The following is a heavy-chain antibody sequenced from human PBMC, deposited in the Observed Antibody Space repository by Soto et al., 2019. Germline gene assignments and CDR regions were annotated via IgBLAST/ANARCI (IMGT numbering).Heavy chain of an antibody. J-gene: IGHJ4*02. V-gene: IGHV3-23*01. CDR2: VSGLGATT. CDR1: GFTFNSYA. D-gene: IGHD6-6*01. Sequence: EVQLLESGGGLVQPGGSLRLSCAASGFTFNSYAMSWVRQAPGKGLEWVSSVSGLGATTHHAVSVQGRFTISRDNSRNTLYLQMNSRRAEDTAVYYCAKLSKYSSSDYFHSWGQGTLVTVSS. CDR3: AKLSKYSSSDYFHS.